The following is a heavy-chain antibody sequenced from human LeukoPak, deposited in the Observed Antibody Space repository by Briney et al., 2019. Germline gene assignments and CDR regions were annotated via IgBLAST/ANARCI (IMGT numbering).Heavy chain of an antibody. CDR2: IKKDGSEK. V-gene: IGHV3-7*01. CDR3: AKPHFDY. CDR1: GFTFSSYW. Sequence: SGGSLRLSCAASGFTFSSYWMSWVRQAPGKGLEWVANIKKDGSEKYYVDSVKGRFTISRDNSKNTLYLQMNSLRPEDTAVYYCAKPHFDYWGQGTLVTVSS. J-gene: IGHJ4*02.